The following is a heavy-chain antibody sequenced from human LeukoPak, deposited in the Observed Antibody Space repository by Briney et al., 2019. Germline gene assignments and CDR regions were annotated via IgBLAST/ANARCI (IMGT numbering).Heavy chain of an antibody. D-gene: IGHD6-13*01. CDR1: GGSISSDY. V-gene: IGHV4-59*01. J-gene: IGHJ4*02. Sequence: RSSETLSLTCTVSGGSISSDYWSRIRQPPGKGLEWIGYIDYAGRTNYNPSLKSRVTISVDTSKNQFSLKLSSVTAADTAVYYCARDRPGGSSLDYWGQGTLVTVSS. CDR2: IDYAGRT. CDR3: ARDRPGGSSLDY.